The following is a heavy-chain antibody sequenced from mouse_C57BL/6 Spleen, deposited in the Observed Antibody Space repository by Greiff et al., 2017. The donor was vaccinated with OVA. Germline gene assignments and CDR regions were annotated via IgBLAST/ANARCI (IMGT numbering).Heavy chain of an antibody. D-gene: IGHD1-1*01. J-gene: IGHJ2*01. Sequence: QVQLQQPGAELVKPGASVKLSCKASGYTFTSYWMHWVKQRPGQGLEWIGMIHPNSGSTNYNEKFKSKATLTVDKSSSTAYMQLSSLTSEDSAVYYCARAYYGSSPNYFDYWGQGTTLTVSS. CDR1: GYTFTSYW. V-gene: IGHV1-64*01. CDR3: ARAYYGSSPNYFDY. CDR2: IHPNSGST.